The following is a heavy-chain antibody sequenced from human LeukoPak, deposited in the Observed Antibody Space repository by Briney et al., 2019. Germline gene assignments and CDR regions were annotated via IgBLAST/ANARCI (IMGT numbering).Heavy chain of an antibody. CDR1: GYTFTGYY. CDR3: ARQGTVSSSTDY. D-gene: IGHD1/OR15-1a*01. CDR2: INPNSGGT. J-gene: IGHJ4*02. Sequence: ASVKVSCKASGYTFTGYYMHWVRQAPGQGLEWMGRINPNSGGTNYAQKLQGRVTMTTDTSTSTAYMELRSLRSDDTAVYYCARQGTVSSSTDYWGQGTLVTVSS. V-gene: IGHV1-2*06.